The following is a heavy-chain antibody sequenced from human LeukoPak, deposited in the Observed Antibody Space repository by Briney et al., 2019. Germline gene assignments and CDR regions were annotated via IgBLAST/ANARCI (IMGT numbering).Heavy chain of an antibody. CDR3: ARGPYYDILTGYYPTPPWFDP. D-gene: IGHD3-9*01. CDR1: GGSISSYY. V-gene: IGHV4-4*08. CDR2: IYTSGST. J-gene: IGHJ5*02. Sequence: PSETLSLTCTVSGGSISSYYWSWIRQPPGKGLEWIGRIYTSGSTNYNPSLKSRVTISVDTSKNQFSLKLSSVTAADTAVYYCARGPYYDILTGYYPTPPWFDPWGQGTLVTVSS.